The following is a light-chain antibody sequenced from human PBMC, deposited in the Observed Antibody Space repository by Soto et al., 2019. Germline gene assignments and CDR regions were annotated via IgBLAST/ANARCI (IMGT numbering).Light chain of an antibody. CDR3: QHRSNWPLT. Sequence: EIVLTQSPATLSLSPGERATLSCRASQSVGKYLAWYQQKPGQAPRLLIYDASNTATGIPDRFSGSGSGTDFTLTISSLEPEDFAIYYCQHRSNWPLTFGGGTKVEIK. CDR1: QSVGKY. CDR2: DAS. J-gene: IGKJ4*01. V-gene: IGKV3-11*01.